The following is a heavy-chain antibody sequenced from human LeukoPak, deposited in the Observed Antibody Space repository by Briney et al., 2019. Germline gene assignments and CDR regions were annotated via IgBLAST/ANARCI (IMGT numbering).Heavy chain of an antibody. Sequence: PGGSLRLSCAASGFTFGSYAMSWVRQAPGKGLEWVAGISGSAVNTYYADSVKGRFTISRDNSKNILYLQVYRLRAEDTALYYCAKDSYITVGEFDSWGQGTLVTVSS. CDR1: GFTFGSYA. J-gene: IGHJ4*02. CDR3: AKDSYITVGEFDS. D-gene: IGHD6-19*01. V-gene: IGHV3-23*01. CDR2: ISGSAVNT.